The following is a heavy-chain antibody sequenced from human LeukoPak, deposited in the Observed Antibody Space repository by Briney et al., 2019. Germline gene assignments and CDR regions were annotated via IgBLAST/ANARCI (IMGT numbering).Heavy chain of an antibody. CDR1: GFTFTSSA. V-gene: IGHV1-58*02. D-gene: IGHD1-26*01. CDR3: ARKGSGSYRGGFDY. CDR2: IVVGSGNT. Sequence: GTSVKVSCKASGFTFTSSAMQWVRQARGQRLEWIGWIVVGSGNTNYAQKFQERVTITRDMSTSTAYMELSSLRSEDTAVDYCARKGSGSYRGGFDYWGQGTLVTVSS. J-gene: IGHJ4*02.